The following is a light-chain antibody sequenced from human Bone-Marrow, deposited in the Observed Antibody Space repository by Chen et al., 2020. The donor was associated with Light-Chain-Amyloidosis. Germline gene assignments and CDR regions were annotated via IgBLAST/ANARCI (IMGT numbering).Light chain of an antibody. CDR3: MQALQAPWT. CDR2: LGS. J-gene: IGKJ1*01. V-gene: IGKV2-28*01. CDR1: QSLLQSNGYKY. Sequence: DIVMTQSPLSLPVTPGEPASISCRSSQSLLQSNGYKYLDWYLQKPGQSPQLLIYLGSNRASGVHDRFSGSGSGTDFTLKISRVEAEDVGVYYCMQALQAPWTFGQGTKVEIK.